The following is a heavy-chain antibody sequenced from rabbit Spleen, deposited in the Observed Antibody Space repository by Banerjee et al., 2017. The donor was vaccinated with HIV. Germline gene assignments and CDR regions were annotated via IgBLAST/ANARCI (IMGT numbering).Heavy chain of an antibody. D-gene: IGHD3-3*01. J-gene: IGHJ4*01. CDR1: GLDFSSSYW. CDR3: ARGCACWEDFNL. CDR2: IDVGKGGNT. Sequence: QEQLVESGGGLVQPEGSLTLTCKASGLDFSSSYWICWVRQAPEKGLEWIACIDVGKGGNTYYASWGKGRFPIPKTSSTTVALEKASLPGAGPATYFCARGCACWEDFNLWGPGTLVT. V-gene: IGHV1S45*01.